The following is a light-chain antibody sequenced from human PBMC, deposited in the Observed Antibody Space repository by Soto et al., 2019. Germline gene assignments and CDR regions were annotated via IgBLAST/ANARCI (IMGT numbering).Light chain of an antibody. Sequence: EIVLTQSPGTLSLSPGERATLYCRASQSVSSNYVAWYQRKPGQAPRLLIYGASSRATGIPDRFSGSGYGTDFTLTISRLEHEDFAVYYCQQCGSPPWTFGQGTKVDI. CDR3: QQCGSPPWT. CDR1: QSVSSNY. J-gene: IGKJ1*01. V-gene: IGKV3-20*01. CDR2: GAS.